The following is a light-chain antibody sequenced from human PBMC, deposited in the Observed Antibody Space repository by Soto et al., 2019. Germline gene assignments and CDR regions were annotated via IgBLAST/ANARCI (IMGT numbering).Light chain of an antibody. CDR3: QQYNNWPPWT. J-gene: IGKJ1*01. CDR2: DAS. V-gene: IGKV1-5*01. CDR1: QSISRW. Sequence: DIQMTQSPSTLSAYLGDRVTITCRASQSISRWLAWYQQKPGRAPSLLIYDASTLESGVPSRFSGSGSGTEFTLTISSLQPEDFAVYYCQQYNNWPPWTFGQGTKVDIK.